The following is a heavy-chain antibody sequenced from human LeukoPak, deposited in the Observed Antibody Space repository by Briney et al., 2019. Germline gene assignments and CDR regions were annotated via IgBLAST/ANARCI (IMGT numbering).Heavy chain of an antibody. J-gene: IGHJ4*02. CDR3: ARDSEWYGLGVGGYFDY. V-gene: IGHV1-46*01. CDR1: GYTFTSYY. CDR2: INPSGGST. D-gene: IGHD3-3*01. Sequence: ASVKVSCKASGYTFTSYYMHWVRQAPGQGLEWMGIINPSGGSTSYAQKFQGRVTMTRDMSTSTVYMELSSLRAEDTAVYYCARDSEWYGLGVGGYFDYWGQGTLVTVSS.